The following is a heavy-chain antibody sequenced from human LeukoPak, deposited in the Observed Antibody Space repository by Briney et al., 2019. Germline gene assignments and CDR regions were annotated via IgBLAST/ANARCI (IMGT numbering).Heavy chain of an antibody. CDR3: ARRGTGLDWFDP. J-gene: IGHJ5*02. CDR2: IYYSGST. V-gene: IGHV4-30-4*08. Sequence: SETLSLTCTVSGGSITSGDYYWSWIRQPPGTGLEWIGYIYYSGSTYYNPSLKTRVTISVDTSKNQFSLQLYSVTAADTAVYYCARRGTGLDWFDPWGQGTLVTVSS. CDR1: GGSITSGDYY. D-gene: IGHD1-1*01.